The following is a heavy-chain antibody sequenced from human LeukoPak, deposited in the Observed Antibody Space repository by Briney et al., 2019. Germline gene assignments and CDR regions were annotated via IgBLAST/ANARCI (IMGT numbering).Heavy chain of an antibody. Sequence: GGSLRLSCAASGFTFSSYAMSWVRQAPGKGLEWVSGISSGDGSTYYADSVKGRFTISRDNSKNTLYLQMNSLRAEDTAVYYCAKVMVPEGYYYGMDVWGQGTTVTVSS. CDR2: ISSGDGST. J-gene: IGHJ6*02. D-gene: IGHD2-2*01. CDR1: GFTFSSYA. CDR3: AKVMVPEGYYYGMDV. V-gene: IGHV3-23*01.